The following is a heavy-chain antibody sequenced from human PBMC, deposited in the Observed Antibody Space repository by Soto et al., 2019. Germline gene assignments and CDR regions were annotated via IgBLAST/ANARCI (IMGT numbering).Heavy chain of an antibody. CDR2: INPNSGGT. V-gene: IGHV1-2*04. Sequence: ASVKVSCNASGYTFTGYYMHWVRQAPGQGHEGMGWINPNSGGTNYAQKFQGWVTMTRDTSTSTAYMELSSLRSEDTAVYYCARDLMVRGVYWFDPWGQGTLVTVSS. CDR1: GYTFTGYY. J-gene: IGHJ5*02. CDR3: ARDLMVRGVYWFDP. D-gene: IGHD3-10*01.